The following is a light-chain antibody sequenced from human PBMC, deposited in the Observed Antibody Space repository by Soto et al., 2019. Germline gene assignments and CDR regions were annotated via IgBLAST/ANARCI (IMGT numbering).Light chain of an antibody. CDR1: SSNIGAGYD. Sequence: QPVLTQPPSVSGAPGQRVTISCTGSSSNIGAGYDVHWYQQLPGTAPKLLIYGNSSRPSGVPDRFSGSKSGTSASLAITGLQAEDEADYYCQSYDSSLSAHVVFCGGTKLTVL. CDR3: QSYDSSLSAHVV. CDR2: GNS. V-gene: IGLV1-40*01. J-gene: IGLJ2*01.